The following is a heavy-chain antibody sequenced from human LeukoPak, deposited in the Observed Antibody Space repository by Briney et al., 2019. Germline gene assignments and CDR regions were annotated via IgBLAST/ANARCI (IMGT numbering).Heavy chain of an antibody. J-gene: IGHJ3*02. CDR1: GYTFTSYG. CDR2: ISAYNGNT. V-gene: IGHV1-18*01. D-gene: IGHD3-3*01. Sequence: GASVKVSCKASGYTFTSYGISWVRQAPGQGLEWMGWISAYNGNTNYAQKLQGRVTMTTDTSTRPAYMELRSLRSDDTAVYYCARVYYDFWSGYEYDAFDIWGQGTMVTVSS. CDR3: ARVYYDFWSGYEYDAFDI.